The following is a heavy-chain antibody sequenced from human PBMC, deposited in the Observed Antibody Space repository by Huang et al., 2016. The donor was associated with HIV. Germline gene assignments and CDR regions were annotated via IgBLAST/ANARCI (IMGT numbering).Heavy chain of an antibody. J-gene: IGHJ4*02. V-gene: IGHV4-34*02. CDR1: GGSFSGYY. CDR3: ARRYNSRRDY. Sequence: QVQLEQWDAGLLKASETLSLTCAVYGGSFSGYYWNWLRQAPGKGLEWVGEINHSGNTKYNPSLKRRVNMSVDTSKSQFSLYLTSLSAADTGTYFCARRYNSRRDYWGRGTLVTVHS. CDR2: INHSGNT. D-gene: IGHD3-22*01.